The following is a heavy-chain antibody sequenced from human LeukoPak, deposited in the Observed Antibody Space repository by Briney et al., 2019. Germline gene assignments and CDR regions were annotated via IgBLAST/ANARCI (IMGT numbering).Heavy chain of an antibody. CDR1: GFTFSSYG. D-gene: IGHD3-10*01. CDR3: ARDLHPFRYGSGSMNG. V-gene: IGHV3-33*01. J-gene: IGHJ4*02. Sequence: GGSLRLSCAASGFTFSSYGMHWVRQAPGKGLEWVAVIWYDGSNKYYADSVKGRFTISRDNSKNTLYLQMNSLRAEDTAVYYCARDLHPFRYGSGSMNGWGQGTLVTVSS. CDR2: IWYDGSNK.